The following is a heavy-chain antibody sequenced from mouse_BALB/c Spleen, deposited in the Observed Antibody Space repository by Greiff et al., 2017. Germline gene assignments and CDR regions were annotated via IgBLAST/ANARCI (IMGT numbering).Heavy chain of an antibody. Sequence: QVQLKQSGAELVRPGASVKLSCKASGYTFTSYWINWVKQRPGQGLEWIGNIYPSDSYTNYNQKFKDKATLTVDKSSSTAYMQLSSPTSEDSAVYYCTIYDGYYVSPFAYWGQGTLVTVSA. V-gene: IGHV1-69*02. CDR1: GYTFTSYW. J-gene: IGHJ3*01. CDR3: TIYDGYYVSPFAY. CDR2: IYPSDSYT. D-gene: IGHD2-3*01.